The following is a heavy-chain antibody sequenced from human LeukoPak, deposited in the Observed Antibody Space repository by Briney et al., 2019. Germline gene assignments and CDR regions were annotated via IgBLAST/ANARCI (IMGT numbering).Heavy chain of an antibody. Sequence: PGGSLRLSCAASGFTFSSCGMSWVRQAPGKGLEWVSAISGSGGSTYYADSVKGRFTISRDNSKSTLYLQMNSLRAEDTAVYYCARGGSTVAGTGYNWFDPWGQGTLVTVSS. V-gene: IGHV3-23*01. CDR1: GFTFSSCG. CDR2: ISGSGGST. D-gene: IGHD6-19*01. CDR3: ARGGSTVAGTGYNWFDP. J-gene: IGHJ5*02.